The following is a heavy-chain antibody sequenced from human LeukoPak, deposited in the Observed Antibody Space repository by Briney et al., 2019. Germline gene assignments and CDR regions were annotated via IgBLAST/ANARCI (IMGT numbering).Heavy chain of an antibody. J-gene: IGHJ6*03. D-gene: IGHD5-18*01. CDR1: GGSISSYY. CDR3: ARGWEIQLWLPGMDV. CDR2: IYYSGST. Sequence: PSETLSLTRTVSGGSISSYYWSWIRQPPGKGLEWIGYIYYSGSTNYNPSLKSRVTISVDTSKNQFSLKLSSVTAADTAVYYCARGWEIQLWLPGMDVWGKGTTVTVSS. V-gene: IGHV4-59*01.